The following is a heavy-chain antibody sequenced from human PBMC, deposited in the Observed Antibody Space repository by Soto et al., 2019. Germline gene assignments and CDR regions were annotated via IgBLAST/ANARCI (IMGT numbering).Heavy chain of an antibody. CDR3: ARAAYYDFWSGYYTRSDYYYYGMDV. CDR1: GGSFIGYY. CDR2: INHSGST. D-gene: IGHD3-3*01. V-gene: IGHV4-34*01. Sequence: PSETLSLTCAVYGGSFIGYYWSWIRQPPGKGLEWIGEINHSGSTNYNPSLKSRVTISVDTSKNQFSLKLSSVTAADTAVYYCARAAYYDFWSGYYTRSDYYYYGMDVWGQGTTVTVSS. J-gene: IGHJ6*02.